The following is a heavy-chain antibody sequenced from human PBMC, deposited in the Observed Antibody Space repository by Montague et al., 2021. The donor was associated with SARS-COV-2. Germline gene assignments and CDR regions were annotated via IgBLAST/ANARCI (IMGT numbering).Heavy chain of an antibody. J-gene: IGHJ3*02. CDR3: ARDPYQYDILTGSYRGYYAIDI. V-gene: IGHV3-66*01. Sequence: SLRLSCAASGFTVSSNYMSWVRQAPGKGLEWVSVIYSGGSTNYADSVKGRFTISRDTSKNTLYLQMNSLRAEDTAVYYCARDPYQYDILTGSYRGYYAIDIWGQATTVTVPS. CDR2: IYSGGST. CDR1: GFTVSSNY. D-gene: IGHD3-9*01.